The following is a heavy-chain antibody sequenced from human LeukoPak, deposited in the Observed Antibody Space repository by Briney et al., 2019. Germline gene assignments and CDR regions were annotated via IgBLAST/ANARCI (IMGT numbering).Heavy chain of an antibody. CDR3: ARGPRSGYFQH. D-gene: IGHD3-3*01. CDR1: GYTFTSYY. CDR2: INPSGGST. V-gene: IGHV1-46*01. Sequence: ASVKVSCKASGYTFTSYYMHWVRQAPGQGLEWMGIINPSGGSTSYVQKFQGRVTMTRDTSTSTVYMELSSLKSEDTAVYYCARGPRSGYFQHWGQGTLVTVSS. J-gene: IGHJ1*01.